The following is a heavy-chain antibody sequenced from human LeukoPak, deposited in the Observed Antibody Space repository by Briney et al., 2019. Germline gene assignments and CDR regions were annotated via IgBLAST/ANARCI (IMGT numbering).Heavy chain of an antibody. V-gene: IGHV4-4*07. CDR1: GGSISNYY. CDR3: ARDSGKGDTAHMDV. D-gene: IGHD1-26*01. Sequence: SETLSLTCTVSGGSISNYYWSWIRQPAGKGLEWIGHVYTRGSTNYNPSLKSRVTMSVDTSKNQFSLRLSSVTAADTAVYYCARDSGKGDTAHMDVWGKGTTVTVSS. J-gene: IGHJ6*03. CDR2: VYTRGST.